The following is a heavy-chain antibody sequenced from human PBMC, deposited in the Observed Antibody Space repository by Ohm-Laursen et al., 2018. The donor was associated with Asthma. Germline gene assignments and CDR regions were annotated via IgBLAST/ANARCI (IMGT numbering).Heavy chain of an antibody. Sequence: ASVKVSCKASGYTFTGYYMHWVRQAPGQGLEWMGWMNPNSGNTGYAQKFQGRVTMTRNTSISTAYMELSSLRSEDTAVYYCARGVYDFWSGYPDYWGQGTLVTVSS. CDR1: GYTFTGYY. J-gene: IGHJ4*02. CDR3: ARGVYDFWSGYPDY. D-gene: IGHD3-3*01. CDR2: MNPNSGNT. V-gene: IGHV1-8*02.